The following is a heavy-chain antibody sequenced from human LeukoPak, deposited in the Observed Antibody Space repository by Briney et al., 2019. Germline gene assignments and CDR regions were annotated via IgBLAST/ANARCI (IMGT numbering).Heavy chain of an antibody. CDR3: AKDGSSSWYGEFDY. CDR1: GFTFSSYG. CDR2: MSYDGGNK. Sequence: GGSLRLSWAASGFTFSSYGMHWVRQAPGKGLEWVAVMSYDGGNKYYADSVKGRFTISRDNSKNTLYLQMDSLRGEDTAVYYCAKDGSSSWYGEFDYWGQGTLVTVSS. D-gene: IGHD6-13*01. J-gene: IGHJ4*02. V-gene: IGHV3-30*18.